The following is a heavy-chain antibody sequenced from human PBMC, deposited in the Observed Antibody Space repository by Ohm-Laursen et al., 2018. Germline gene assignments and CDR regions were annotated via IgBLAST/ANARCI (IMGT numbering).Heavy chain of an antibody. CDR1: GLSLSTSGMC. J-gene: IGHJ4*02. V-gene: IGHV2-70*11. Sequence: TQTLTLTCTFSGLSLSTSGMCVSWIRQPPGKALEWLARIDWDDDKYYRTSLNTRLTISKDTSKNQVVLTMTNMDPVDTATYFCARISPGDYHFDYWGQGTLVTVSS. D-gene: IGHD4-17*01. CDR2: IDWDDDK. CDR3: ARISPGDYHFDY.